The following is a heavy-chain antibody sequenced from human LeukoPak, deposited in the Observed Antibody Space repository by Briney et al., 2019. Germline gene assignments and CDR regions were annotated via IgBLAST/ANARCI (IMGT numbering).Heavy chain of an antibody. CDR3: ARHGTRVLPTDAFDI. D-gene: IGHD2-15*01. J-gene: IGHJ3*02. V-gene: IGHV3-23*01. CDR1: GFTFSSYA. CDR2: ISGSGGST. Sequence: GGSLRLSCAASGFTFSSYAMSWVRQAPGKGLEWVSAISGSGGSTYYADSVKGRFTISRDNSKNTLYLQMNSLRTEDTAVYYCARHGTRVLPTDAFDIWGQGTMVTVSS.